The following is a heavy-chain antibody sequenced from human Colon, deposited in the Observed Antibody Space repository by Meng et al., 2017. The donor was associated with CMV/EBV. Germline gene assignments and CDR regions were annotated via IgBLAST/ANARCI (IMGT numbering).Heavy chain of an antibody. D-gene: IGHD3-3*01. CDR3: ARDVPAPYYDFWSGYRNWFDP. V-gene: IGHV3-21*01. CDR2: ISSRSTYI. CDR1: GFTFTDYS. J-gene: IGHJ5*02. Sequence: GESLKISCAASGFTFTDYSLNWVRQAPGKGLEWVSSISSRSTYISYADSVKGRFTISRDNAKNSLYLQMNSLRAEDTAVYYCARDVPAPYYDFWSGYRNWFDPWGQGTLVTVSS.